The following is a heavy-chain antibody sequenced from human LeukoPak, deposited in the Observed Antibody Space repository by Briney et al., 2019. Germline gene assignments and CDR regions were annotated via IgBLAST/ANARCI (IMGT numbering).Heavy chain of an antibody. CDR3: ARGPHYGDYVPAFDI. J-gene: IGHJ3*02. Sequence: PSETLSLTCTVSGGSISSYYWRWIRQPAGKGLEWIGRIYTSGSTNYNPSLKSRVTMSVDTSKNQFSLKLSSVTAADTAVYYCARGPHYGDYVPAFDIWGQGTMVTVSS. CDR1: GGSISSYY. CDR2: IYTSGST. D-gene: IGHD4-17*01. V-gene: IGHV4-4*07.